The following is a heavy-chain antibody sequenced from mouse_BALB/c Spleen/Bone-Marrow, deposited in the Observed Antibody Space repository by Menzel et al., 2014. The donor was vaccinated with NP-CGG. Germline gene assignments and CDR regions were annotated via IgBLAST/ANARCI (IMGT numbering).Heavy chain of an antibody. CDR1: GFTFIDYY. V-gene: IGHV7-3*02. Sequence: EVKLVEPGGGLVQPGGLLRLPCATSGFTFIDYYTNWVRQPPGKALEWAGFIRNKAYGYTTEYSASVKGRFTISRDNSQSILYLQMNTLGAEDSAAYYCTRDMGGVLFDSWGQGTTLTVSS. CDR3: TRDMGGVLFDS. J-gene: IGHJ2*01. CDR2: IRNKAYGYTT. D-gene: IGHD4-1*01.